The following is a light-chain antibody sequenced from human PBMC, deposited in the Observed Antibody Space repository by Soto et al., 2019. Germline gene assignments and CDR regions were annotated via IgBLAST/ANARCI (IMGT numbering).Light chain of an antibody. CDR2: DVN. CDR3: CSYAGSYTYV. V-gene: IGLV2-11*01. J-gene: IGLJ1*01. CDR1: SSVVGGYNY. Sequence: QSVLTQPRSVSGSPGQSVTISCTGNSSVVGGYNYVSWYQQHPDKAPKLMIFDVNKRPPGVPDRFSGSKSGNTASLTISGLQAEDEADYYCCSYAGSYTYVFGIGTKVTVL.